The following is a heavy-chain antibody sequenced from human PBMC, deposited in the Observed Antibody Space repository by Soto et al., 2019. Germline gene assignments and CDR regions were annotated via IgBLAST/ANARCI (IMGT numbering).Heavy chain of an antibody. CDR1: GGSISSYY. J-gene: IGHJ5*02. D-gene: IGHD2-15*01. CDR2: IYYSGST. Sequence: SETLSLTCTVSGGSISSYYWSWIRQPPGKGLEWIGYIYYSGSTNYNPSLKSRVTISVDTSKNQFSLKLSSVTAADTAVYYCAIEAEGCSGGSCYSRGFDPWGQGTLVTVSS. CDR3: AIEAEGCSGGSCYSRGFDP. V-gene: IGHV4-59*12.